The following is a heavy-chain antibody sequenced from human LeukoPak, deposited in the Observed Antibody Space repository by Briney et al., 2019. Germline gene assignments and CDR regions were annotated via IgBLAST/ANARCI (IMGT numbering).Heavy chain of an antibody. CDR1: GFTFSSYA. Sequence: PGGSLRLSCAASGFTFSSYAMSWVRQAPGKGLEWVSAITGSGGSTYYADSVKGRFTISRDNSKNTLYLQMNSLRAEDTAVYYCGRYYDSDGYGAEYFQHWGQGTLVTVSS. J-gene: IGHJ1*01. V-gene: IGHV3-23*01. CDR2: ITGSGGST. CDR3: GRYYDSDGYGAEYFQH. D-gene: IGHD3-22*01.